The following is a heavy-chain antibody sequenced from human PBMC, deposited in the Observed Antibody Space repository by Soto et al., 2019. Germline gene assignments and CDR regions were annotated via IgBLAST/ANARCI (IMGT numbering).Heavy chain of an antibody. D-gene: IGHD3-10*01. CDR2: IDNAGTDS. CDR3: ARGWFGPDV. J-gene: IGHJ6*04. CDR1: GFTLSVRS. V-gene: IGHV3-74*01. Sequence: EVQLVESGGGLVQPGGSLSLSCAASGFTLSVRSMHWVRQAPGKGLVWVSGIDNAGTDSTYADSVKGRFTSSRDNAKNMLYLQMNSLRVEDTAVYYCARGWFGPDVWGKGTTVTVSS.